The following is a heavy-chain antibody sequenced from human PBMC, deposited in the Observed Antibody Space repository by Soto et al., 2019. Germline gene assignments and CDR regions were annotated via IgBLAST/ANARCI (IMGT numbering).Heavy chain of an antibody. CDR3: ARVVVPRYCSGGSCYRRDCYFDL. J-gene: IGHJ2*01. Sequence: QVQLQQWGAGLLKPSETLSLTCAVYGGSFSGYYWSWIRQPPGKGLKWMGEINHSGSTTYDPSHTSRVTISVDTSKNQSTLKLSSVTAADTAVYYCARVVVPRYCSGGSCYRRDCYFDLWGRGTLVTVSS. V-gene: IGHV4-34*01. CDR2: INHSGST. CDR1: GGSFSGYY. D-gene: IGHD2-15*01.